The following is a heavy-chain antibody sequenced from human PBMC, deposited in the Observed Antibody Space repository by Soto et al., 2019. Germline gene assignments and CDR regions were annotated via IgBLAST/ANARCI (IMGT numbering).Heavy chain of an antibody. Sequence: ASVKVSCKASGYTFTSYDINWVRQATGQGLEWMGWMNPNSGNTSYAQKFQGRVTITRNTSMSTAYMELSSLRSEDTAVYYCASLFSLVGSDYWGQGTLVTVSS. D-gene: IGHD1-26*01. CDR2: MNPNSGNT. CDR3: ASLFSLVGSDY. J-gene: IGHJ4*02. V-gene: IGHV1-8*01. CDR1: GYTFTSYD.